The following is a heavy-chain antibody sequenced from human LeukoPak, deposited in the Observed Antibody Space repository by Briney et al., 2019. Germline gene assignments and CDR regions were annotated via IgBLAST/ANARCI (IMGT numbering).Heavy chain of an antibody. J-gene: IGHJ6*04. CDR2: INSDGSST. D-gene: IGHD3-10*01. CDR3: ARDYGSGSYGMDV. CDR1: GFTFSSYW. Sequence: PGRSLRLSCPASGFTFSSYWMHWVRQAPGKGLVWVSRINSDGSSTSYADSVKGRFTISRDNAKNTLYLQMNSLRAEDTAVYYCARDYGSGSYGMDVWGKGTTVTVSS. V-gene: IGHV3-74*01.